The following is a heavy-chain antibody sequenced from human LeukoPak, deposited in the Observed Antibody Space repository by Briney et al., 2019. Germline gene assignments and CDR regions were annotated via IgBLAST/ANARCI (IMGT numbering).Heavy chain of an antibody. V-gene: IGHV3-23*01. CDR3: AKDRVTAAGDDAFDI. J-gene: IGHJ3*02. D-gene: IGHD6-13*01. CDR2: ISGIGIST. Sequence: PGGSLRLSCAASGFTFSSYAMSWVRQAPGKGLDWVSVISGIGISTYYADSLKGLFTFPRYTCKNTRYLQMNSLRAEDTAVYFCAKDRVTAAGDDAFDIWGQGTIVTVSS. CDR1: GFTFSSYA.